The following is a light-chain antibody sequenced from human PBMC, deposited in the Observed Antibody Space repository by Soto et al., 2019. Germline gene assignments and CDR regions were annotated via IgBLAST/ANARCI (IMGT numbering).Light chain of an antibody. V-gene: IGLV2-14*01. J-gene: IGLJ3*02. CDR3: SSYSNSNTLWV. CDR1: SNDIGGYNY. Sequence: QSVLTQPASVSGSPGQSITISCAGTSNDIGGYNYVSWYQQHPGRAPKLMIYEVTNRPLGVSNRFSGSKSGNTASLTISGLQAEDEADYYCSSYSNSNTLWVFGGGTQLTVL. CDR2: EVT.